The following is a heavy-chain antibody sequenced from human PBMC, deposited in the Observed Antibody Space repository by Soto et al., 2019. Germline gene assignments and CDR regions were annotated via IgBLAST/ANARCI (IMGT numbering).Heavy chain of an antibody. V-gene: IGHV3-23*01. Sequence: GGSLRLSCAASGFTFSSYAMNWVRQAPGKGLEWVSLISGSGGSTYYADSVKGRFTISRDNSKNTLFLQVNGLRAEDTALYYCAKDFGNYESYYYGTDVWGQGTTVTVSS. CDR2: ISGSGGST. CDR1: GFTFSSYA. CDR3: AKDFGNYESYYYGTDV. D-gene: IGHD1-7*01. J-gene: IGHJ6*02.